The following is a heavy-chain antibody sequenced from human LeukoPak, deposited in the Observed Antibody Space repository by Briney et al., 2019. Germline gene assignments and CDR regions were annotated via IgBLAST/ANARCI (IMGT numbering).Heavy chain of an antibody. D-gene: IGHD6-13*01. CDR1: GFTFDDYA. V-gene: IGHV3-9*01. CDR3: AKDAFRQQLAQGYFDY. J-gene: IGHJ4*02. CDR2: ISWNSGSI. Sequence: GGSLRLSCAASGFTFDDYAMHWVRHAPGKGLEWVSGISWNSGSIGYADSVKGRFTISRDNAKNSLYLQMNSLRAEDTALYYCAKDAFRQQLAQGYFDYWGQGTLVTVSS.